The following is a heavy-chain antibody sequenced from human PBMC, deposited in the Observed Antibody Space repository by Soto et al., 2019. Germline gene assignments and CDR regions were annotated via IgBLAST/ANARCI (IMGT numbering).Heavy chain of an antibody. CDR3: ARVLGSSWYGRSYYYYYGMDV. CDR1: GYTFTSYG. Sequence: ASVKVSCKASGYTFTSYGISWVRQAPGQGLEWMGWISAYNGNTNYAQKLQGRVTMTTDTSTSTAYMELRSLRSDDTAVYYCARVLGSSWYGRSYYYYYGMDVWGQGTTVTVSS. J-gene: IGHJ6*02. V-gene: IGHV1-18*04. CDR2: ISAYNGNT. D-gene: IGHD6-13*01.